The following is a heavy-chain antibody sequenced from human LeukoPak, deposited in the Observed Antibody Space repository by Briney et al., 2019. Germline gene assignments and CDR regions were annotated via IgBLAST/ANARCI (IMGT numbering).Heavy chain of an antibody. J-gene: IGHJ4*02. CDR3: ARSQPAVGYCSGGRCYTTFDY. CDR1: GGSISSYY. Sequence: PSETLFLTCTASGGSISSYYWSWIRQPPGKGLEWIGYIYYSGSTNYNPSLKSRVTISVDTSKNQFSLKLSSVTAADTAVYYCARSQPAVGYCSGGRCYTTFDYWGQGTLVTVSS. V-gene: IGHV4-59*01. CDR2: IYYSGST. D-gene: IGHD2-15*01.